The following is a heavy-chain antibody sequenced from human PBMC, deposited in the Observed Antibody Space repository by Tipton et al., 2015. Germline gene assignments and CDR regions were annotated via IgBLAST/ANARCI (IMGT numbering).Heavy chain of an antibody. CDR1: GFSIGNYA. CDR3: ARIITLVRDRTLDI. Sequence: SLRLSCAASGFSIGNYAMSWVRQAPGKGLEWVSAVSFTGGSTYYADSVKGRFTISRDNSNSRLYLQMNSLRAEDTAIYYCARIITLVRDRTLDIWGQGTMVTVSS. CDR2: VSFTGGST. J-gene: IGHJ3*02. V-gene: IGHV3-23*01. D-gene: IGHD3-10*01.